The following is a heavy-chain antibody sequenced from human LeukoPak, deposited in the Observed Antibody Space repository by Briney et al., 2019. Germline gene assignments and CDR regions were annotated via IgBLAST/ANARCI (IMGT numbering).Heavy chain of an antibody. Sequence: PGGSLRLSCAASRFTFSSYGMHWVRQAPGKGLEWVAVISYDGSNKYYADSVKGRFTISRDNSKNTLYLQMNSLRAEDTAVYYCAKDNRGINYDFWSGPPNWFDPWGQGTLVTVSS. V-gene: IGHV3-30*18. D-gene: IGHD3-3*01. CDR1: RFTFSSYG. CDR3: AKDNRGINYDFWSGPPNWFDP. CDR2: ISYDGSNK. J-gene: IGHJ5*02.